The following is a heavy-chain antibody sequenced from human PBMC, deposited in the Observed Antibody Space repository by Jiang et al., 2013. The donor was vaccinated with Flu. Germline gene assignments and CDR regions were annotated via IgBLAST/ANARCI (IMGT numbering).Heavy chain of an antibody. Sequence: CKASGYTFTSYAMNWVRQAPGQGLEWMGWINTNTGNPTYAQGFTGRFVFSLDTSVSTAYLQISSLKAEDTAVYYCARPHYGSGSYSIDYWGQGTLVTVSS. D-gene: IGHD3-10*01. CDR1: GYTFTSYA. J-gene: IGHJ4*02. V-gene: IGHV7-4-1*02. CDR2: INTNTGNP. CDR3: ARPHYGSGSYSIDY.